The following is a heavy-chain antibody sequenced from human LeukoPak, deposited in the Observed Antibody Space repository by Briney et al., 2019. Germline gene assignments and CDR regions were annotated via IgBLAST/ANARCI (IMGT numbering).Heavy chain of an antibody. J-gene: IGHJ4*02. CDR3: AKEKTTVVTPGLDY. CDR2: ISGSGGNT. D-gene: IGHD4-23*01. V-gene: IGHV3-23*01. Sequence: PGGSLRLSCAASGFTFSSYAITWVRQAPGKGLEWVSAISGSGGNTYYVDSVKGRLTISRDNSKNTLYLQMNSLRAEDTAVYYCAKEKTTVVTPGLDYWGQGTLVTVSS. CDR1: GFTFSSYA.